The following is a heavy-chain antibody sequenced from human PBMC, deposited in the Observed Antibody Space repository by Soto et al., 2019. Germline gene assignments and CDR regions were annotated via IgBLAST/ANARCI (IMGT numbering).Heavy chain of an antibody. D-gene: IGHD1-26*01. CDR2: ISYDGSNK. V-gene: IGHV3-30*03. CDR1: GFTFSSYG. Sequence: GGSLRLSCAASGFTFSSYGMHWVRQAPGKGLEWVAVISYDGSNKYYADSVKGRFTISRDNSKNTLYLQTNSLRAEDTAVYYCGSEGWELLAFDIWGQGTMVTVSS. J-gene: IGHJ3*02. CDR3: GSEGWELLAFDI.